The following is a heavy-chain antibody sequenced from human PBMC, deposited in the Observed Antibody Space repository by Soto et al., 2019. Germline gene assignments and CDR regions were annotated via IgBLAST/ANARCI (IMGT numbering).Heavy chain of an antibody. CDR2: IKEGGSEK. V-gene: IGHV3-7*04. D-gene: IGHD1-26*01. CDR1: GFKFRSYW. Sequence: EVQLVESGGSLVQPGGSLRLSCVASGFKFRSYWMSWVRQAPGKGLEWLADIKEGGSEKYYVDSVEGRFTISRDNARNTVYLQKTSLRAEDTAIYYYTGGGGRGSKEHFWGQGTVVIVSS. J-gene: IGHJ4*02. CDR3: TGGGGRGSKEHF.